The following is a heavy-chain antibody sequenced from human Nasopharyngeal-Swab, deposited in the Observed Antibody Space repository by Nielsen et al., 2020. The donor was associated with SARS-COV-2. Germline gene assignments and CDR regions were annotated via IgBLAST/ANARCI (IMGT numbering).Heavy chain of an antibody. J-gene: IGHJ4*02. Sequence: WIRQPPGKGLEWIGEINHSGSTNYNPSLKSRVTISVDTSKNQFSLKLSSGTAADTAVYYCARGYPFFEYSSSYYFDYWGQGTLVTVSS. CDR3: ARGYPFFEYSSSYYFDY. D-gene: IGHD6-6*01. CDR2: INHSGST. V-gene: IGHV4-34*01.